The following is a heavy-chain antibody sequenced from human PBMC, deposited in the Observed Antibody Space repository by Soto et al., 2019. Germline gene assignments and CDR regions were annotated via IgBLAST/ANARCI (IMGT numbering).Heavy chain of an antibody. CDR2: IYYSGST. V-gene: IGHV4-30-4*01. CDR1: GGSISSGDYY. CDR3: ARDVNYYGSGSPPRWFDP. J-gene: IGHJ5*02. D-gene: IGHD3-10*01. Sequence: PSEILSLTCTVSGGSISSGDYYWSWIRQPPGKGLEWIGYIYYSGSTYYNPSLKSRVTISVDTSKNQFSLKLSSVTAADTAVYYCARDVNYYGSGSPPRWFDPWGQGTLVTVSS.